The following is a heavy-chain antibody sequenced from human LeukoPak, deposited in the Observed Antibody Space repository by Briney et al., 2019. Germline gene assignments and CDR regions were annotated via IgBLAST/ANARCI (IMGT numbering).Heavy chain of an antibody. CDR2: ISYDGSNK. D-gene: IGHD7-27*01. Sequence: SCKASGYSFTDYYMHWVRQAPGKGLEWVAVISYDGSNKYYADSVKGRFTISRDNSKNTLYLQMNSLRAEDTAVYYCARDHWGGLDYWGQGTLVTVSS. CDR1: GYSFTDYY. CDR3: ARDHWGGLDY. V-gene: IGHV3-30*19. J-gene: IGHJ4*02.